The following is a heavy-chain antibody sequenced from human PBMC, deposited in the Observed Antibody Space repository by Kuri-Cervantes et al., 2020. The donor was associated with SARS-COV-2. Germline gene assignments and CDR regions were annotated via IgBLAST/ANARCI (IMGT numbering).Heavy chain of an antibody. CDR3: ARAIQIDY. V-gene: IGHV3-74*01. J-gene: IGHJ4*02. D-gene: IGHD3-3*01. CDR2: INSDGSST. Sequence: GESLKISCAASGFIFSSYWMHWVRQAPGKGLVWVSRINSDGSSTSYADSVKGRFTISGDNAKNTLYLQMNSLRAEDTAVYYCARAIQIDYWGQGTLVTVSS. CDR1: GFIFSSYW.